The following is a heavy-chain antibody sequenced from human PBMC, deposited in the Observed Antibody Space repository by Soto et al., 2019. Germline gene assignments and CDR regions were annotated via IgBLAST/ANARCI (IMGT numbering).Heavy chain of an antibody. CDR2: IRSKANSYAT. CDR1: VFTFSGSA. J-gene: IGHJ6*02. V-gene: IGHV3-73*01. Sequence: VGSLRLSCASSVFTFSGSAMHCVRHSSGKWLEWVGRIRSKANSYATAYAASVKGRFTISRDDSKNTAYLQMNSLKTEDTAVYYCTSRTTYYDFWRGSTDGMDVWGQGTMVTVSS. CDR3: TSRTTYYDFWRGSTDGMDV. D-gene: IGHD3-3*01.